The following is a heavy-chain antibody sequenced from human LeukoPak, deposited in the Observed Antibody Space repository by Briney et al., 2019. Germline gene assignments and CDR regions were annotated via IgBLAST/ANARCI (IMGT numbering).Heavy chain of an antibody. CDR2: ISSSGSTI. CDR1: GFTSSSYE. Sequence: GGSVRLSCAASGFTSSSYEMNWVRQAPGKGLEWVSYISSSGSTIYYADSVKGRFTISRDNAKNSLYLQMNSLRAEDTAVYYCARTDTYYFDYWGQGTLVTVSS. CDR3: ARTDTYYFDY. V-gene: IGHV3-48*03. D-gene: IGHD3-16*01. J-gene: IGHJ4*02.